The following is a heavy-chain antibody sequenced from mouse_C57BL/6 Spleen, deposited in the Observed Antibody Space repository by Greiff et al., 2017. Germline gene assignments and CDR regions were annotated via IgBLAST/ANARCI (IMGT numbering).Heavy chain of an antibody. CDR2: IDPNSGGT. Sequence: QVQLKQPGAELVKPGASVKLSCKASGYTFTSYWMHWVKQRPGRGLEWIGRIDPNSGGTKYNEKFKSKATLTVDKPSSTAYMQLSSLTSEDSAVYYCARYGDDGYPWYFDVWGTGTTVTVSS. D-gene: IGHD2-3*01. J-gene: IGHJ1*03. V-gene: IGHV1-72*01. CDR1: GYTFTSYW. CDR3: ARYGDDGYPWYFDV.